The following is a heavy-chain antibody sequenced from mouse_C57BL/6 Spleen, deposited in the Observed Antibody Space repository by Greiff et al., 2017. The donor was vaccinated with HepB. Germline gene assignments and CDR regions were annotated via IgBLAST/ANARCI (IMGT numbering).Heavy chain of an antibody. CDR2: ISSGSSTI. CDR3: ARKQYGTGFDY. J-gene: IGHJ2*01. D-gene: IGHD3-3*01. Sequence: DVMLVESGGGLVKPGGSLKLSCAASGFTFSDYGMHWVRQAPEKGLEWVAYISSGSSTIYYADTVKGRFTITPDNAKNTLFLHMPSLRSEDTAMYYCARKQYGTGFDYWGQGTTLTVSS. CDR1: GFTFSDYG. V-gene: IGHV5-17*01.